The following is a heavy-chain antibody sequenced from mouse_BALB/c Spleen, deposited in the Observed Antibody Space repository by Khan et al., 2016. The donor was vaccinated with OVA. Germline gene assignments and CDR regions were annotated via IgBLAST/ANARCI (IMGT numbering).Heavy chain of an antibody. V-gene: IGHV1S81*02. Sequence: VQLQQSGAELVKPGASVKLSCKASGYIFTSYYMYWVKQRPGQGLEWIGEINPNNGGTNFNEKFKSKATLTVDKSSSTAYMQLSSLPSEDSAVYYCTRSGYGSFAFWGQGTLVTVSA. J-gene: IGHJ3*01. CDR1: GYIFTSYY. D-gene: IGHD2-2*01. CDR2: INPNNGGT. CDR3: TRSGYGSFAF.